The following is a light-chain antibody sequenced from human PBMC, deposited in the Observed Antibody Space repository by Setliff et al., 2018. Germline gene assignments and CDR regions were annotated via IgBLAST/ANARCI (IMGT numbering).Light chain of an antibody. CDR1: SSDVGGSNY. V-gene: IGLV2-11*01. J-gene: IGLJ1*01. CDR3: CSYVGSHTLRV. CDR2: DVY. Sequence: QSALAQPRSVSGSPGQSVSISCTGTSSDVGGSNYVSWYQQHPGRAPKLMIYDVYRRPSGVPDRFSGSKSGNTASLTVSGLQAEDEADYYCCSYVGSHTLRVFGTGTKGTVL.